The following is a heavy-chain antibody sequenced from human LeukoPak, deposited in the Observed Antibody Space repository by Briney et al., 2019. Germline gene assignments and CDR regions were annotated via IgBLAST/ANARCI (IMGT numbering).Heavy chain of an antibody. D-gene: IGHD1-26*01. CDR1: GYSFTSYW. CDR2: FDPEDGET. CDR3: ATVTSGSYYSGSRFDY. V-gene: IGHV1-24*01. Sequence: GESLKISCKGSGYSFTSYWIGWVRQAPGKGLEWMGGFDPEDGETIYAQKFQGRVTMTEDTSTDTAYMELSSLRSEDTAVYYCATVTSGSYYSGSRFDYWGQGTLVTVSS. J-gene: IGHJ4*02.